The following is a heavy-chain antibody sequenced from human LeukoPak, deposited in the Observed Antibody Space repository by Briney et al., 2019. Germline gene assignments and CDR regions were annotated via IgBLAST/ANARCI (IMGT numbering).Heavy chain of an antibody. J-gene: IGHJ4*02. V-gene: IGHV3-30*04. CDR3: AKDLHYGSADY. Sequence: PGGSLRLSCAASGFTFSSYAMHWVRQAPGKGLGWVAVISYDGSNKYYADSVKGRFTIPRDNSKHTLYLQMNSLRAEDTAVYYCAKDLHYGSADYWGQGTLVTVSS. D-gene: IGHD3-10*01. CDR1: GFTFSSYA. CDR2: ISYDGSNK.